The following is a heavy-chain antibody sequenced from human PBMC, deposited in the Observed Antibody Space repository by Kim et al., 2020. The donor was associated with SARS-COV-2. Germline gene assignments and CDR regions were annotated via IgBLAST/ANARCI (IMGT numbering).Heavy chain of an antibody. CDR3: VKGTPLYQLLDY. V-gene: IGHV3-64D*09. D-gene: IGHD2-2*01. Sequence: YYADSVKGRFTISRDNSKNTLYLQMSSLRAEDTAVYYCVKGTPLYQLLDYWGQGTLVTVSS. J-gene: IGHJ4*02.